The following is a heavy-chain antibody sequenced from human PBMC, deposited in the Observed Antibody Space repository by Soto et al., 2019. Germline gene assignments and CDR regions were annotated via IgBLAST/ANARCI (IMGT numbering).Heavy chain of an antibody. V-gene: IGHV3-48*03. D-gene: IGHD2-15*01. J-gene: IGHJ5*02. CDR1: GFNFKIYC. CDR3: ARVAIMGVVNSPSLFLDL. CDR2: ISTLGTTI. Sequence: GGSLRLSCSASGFNFKIYCITWVRQAPWKGLEWISDISTLGTTIHYADSVRDRFTISRDNPTNTVYLHLTSLRDEDTAVYYCARVAIMGVVNSPSLFLDLCGQGTLVTVSS.